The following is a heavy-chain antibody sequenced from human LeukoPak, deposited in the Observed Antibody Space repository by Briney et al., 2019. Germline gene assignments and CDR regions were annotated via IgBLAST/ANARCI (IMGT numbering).Heavy chain of an antibody. D-gene: IGHD6-19*01. J-gene: IGHJ4*02. V-gene: IGHV3-30*02. CDR1: GFTFSNYD. Sequence: GGSLRLSCAASGFTFSNYDMHWVRQAPGEGLEWLAFIRYDGSNKYYTDSVKGRFTISRDNSKNTLYVQMNSLRAEDAAVYYCAKDQAVAGHPLDYWGQGTLVTVSS. CDR3: AKDQAVAGHPLDY. CDR2: IRYDGSNK.